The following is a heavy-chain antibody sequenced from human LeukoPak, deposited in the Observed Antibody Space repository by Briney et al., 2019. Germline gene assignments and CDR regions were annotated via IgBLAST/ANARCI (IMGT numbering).Heavy chain of an antibody. J-gene: IGHJ4*02. Sequence: SVKVSCKASGGTFSSYAISWVRQAPGQGLEWMGGIIPIFGTANYAQKFQGRVTITTDESTSTAYMELSSLRSEDTAVYYCATSSGWPDDPFDYWGQGTLVTVSS. CDR3: ATSSGWPDDPFDY. CDR1: GGTFSSYA. CDR2: IIPIFGTA. V-gene: IGHV1-69*05. D-gene: IGHD6-19*01.